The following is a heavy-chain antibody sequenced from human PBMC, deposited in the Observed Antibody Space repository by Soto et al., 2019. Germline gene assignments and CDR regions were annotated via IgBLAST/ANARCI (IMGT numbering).Heavy chain of an antibody. CDR3: AREDKLNRGYNCNYYYGMDV. V-gene: IGHV6-1*01. Sequence: SQTLSLTCAISGDSVSSNSAAWNWIRQSPSRGLEWLGRTYYRSKWYNDYAVSVKSRITTNPDTSKNQFSLQLNSVTPEDTAVYYCAREDKLNRGYNCNYYYGMDVWGQGTTVTVSS. J-gene: IGHJ6*02. CDR1: GDSVSSNSAA. CDR2: TYYRSKWYN. D-gene: IGHD5-12*01.